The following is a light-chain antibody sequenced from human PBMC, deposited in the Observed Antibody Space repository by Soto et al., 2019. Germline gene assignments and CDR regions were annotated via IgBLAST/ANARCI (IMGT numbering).Light chain of an antibody. V-gene: IGLV2-14*01. Sequence: QSVLTQPASVSGSPGQSITISCTGSSSDVGGYNYVSWYQQHPGKAPKVMIYDVSNRPSGVSNRFSGSKSGKAASLTISGLQADDEADYYCSSYTSSNTRVVFGGGTKLTVL. CDR2: DVS. CDR1: SSDVGGYNY. CDR3: SSYTSSNTRVV. J-gene: IGLJ2*01.